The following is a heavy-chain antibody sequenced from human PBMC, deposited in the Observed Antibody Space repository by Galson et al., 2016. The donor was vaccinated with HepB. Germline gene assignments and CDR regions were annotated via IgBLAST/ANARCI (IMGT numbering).Heavy chain of an antibody. V-gene: IGHV4-34*01. CDR2: IHHSGTT. D-gene: IGHD2-21*01. J-gene: IGHJ2*01. CDR1: SGSFSAYF. Sequence: ETLSLTCAVNSGSFSAYFWSWIRQPPGKGLEWIGEIHHSGTTKYNPSLKSRVTISVDTSKNQFSLKLSSVTAADTAVYYCARDSQGYFALWGRGTLVTVSS. CDR3: ARDSQGYFAL.